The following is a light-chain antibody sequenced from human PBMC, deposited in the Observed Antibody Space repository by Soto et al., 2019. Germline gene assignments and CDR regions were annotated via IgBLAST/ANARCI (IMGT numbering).Light chain of an antibody. CDR3: QESYSTPRWT. Sequence: SLSASVGDRVTITCRASQSISSYLNWYQQKPGKAPKLLIYAASTLQSGVPSRFSGSGSGTDFTLTISSLQPEDFATYYCQESYSTPRWTFGQGTKADIK. CDR1: QSISSY. V-gene: IGKV1-39*01. CDR2: AAS. J-gene: IGKJ1*01.